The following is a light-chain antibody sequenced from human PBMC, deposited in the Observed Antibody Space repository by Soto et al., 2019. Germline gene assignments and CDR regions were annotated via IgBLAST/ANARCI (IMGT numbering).Light chain of an antibody. J-gene: IGKJ1*01. CDR3: QQSGGSPWT. Sequence: DIQMTQSPPSLSASVGDSVTITCRASRSVGRYLNWYQKRAGKAPKLLIYAASSLQTGVPSRFSGTGAATDFSLTLKSLQPEDAATYFCQQSGGSPWTFGQGTDVQI. V-gene: IGKV1-39*01. CDR2: AAS. CDR1: RSVGRY.